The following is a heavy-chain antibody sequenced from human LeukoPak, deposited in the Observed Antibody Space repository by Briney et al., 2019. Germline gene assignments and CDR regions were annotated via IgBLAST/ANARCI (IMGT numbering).Heavy chain of an antibody. CDR3: SRDLTVDRDQTD. CDR2: INPYSGNT. D-gene: IGHD6-19*01. J-gene: IGHJ4*02. CDR1: GYTFNTYG. Sequence: ASVKVSCKASGYTFNTYGITWVRQAPGQGLEWIGWINPYSGNTNYAQKLQGRLTMTTDTSTSTAYMELRSLRYDDTAIYYCSRDLTVDRDQTDWGQGTLVTVSS. V-gene: IGHV1-18*04.